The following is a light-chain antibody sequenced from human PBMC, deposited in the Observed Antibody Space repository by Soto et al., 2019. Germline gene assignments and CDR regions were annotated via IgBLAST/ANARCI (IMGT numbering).Light chain of an antibody. CDR1: SSDVGGYKY. CDR2: EVS. V-gene: IGLV2-8*01. CDR3: SSYAGSNTDYV. J-gene: IGLJ1*01. Sequence: QSALTQPPSASGSPGQSVTIFCTGTSSDVGGYKYVSWYQQHPGKVPKLMIYEVSKRPSGVPDRFSGSKSGNTASLTVSGLQAEDEADYYCSSYAGSNTDYVFGTGTKLTVL.